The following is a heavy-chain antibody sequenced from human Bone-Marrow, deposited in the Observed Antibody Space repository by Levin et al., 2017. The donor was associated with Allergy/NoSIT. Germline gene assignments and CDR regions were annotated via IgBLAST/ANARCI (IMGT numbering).Heavy chain of an antibody. D-gene: IGHD2-15*01. CDR3: ARGPVNCSGGSCYDRYYYYYMDV. V-gene: IGHV3-30-3*01. J-gene: IGHJ6*03. CDR2: ISYDGSNK. CDR1: GFTFSSYA. Sequence: SCAASGFTFSSYAMHWVRQAPGKGLEWVAVISYDGSNKYYADSVKGRFTISRDNSKNTLYLQMNSLRAEDTAVYYCARGPVNCSGGSCYDRYYYYYMDVWGKGTTVTVSS.